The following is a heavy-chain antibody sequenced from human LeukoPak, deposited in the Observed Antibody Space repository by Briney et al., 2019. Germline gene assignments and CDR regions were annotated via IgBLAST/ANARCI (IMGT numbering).Heavy chain of an antibody. CDR1: GYSFTSFW. V-gene: IGHV5-51*01. CDR3: ARHPTVDTAMVFDY. J-gene: IGHJ4*02. Sequence: GESLKISCKGSGYSFTSFWIGWVRQMPGKGLEWMGIIYPGDSDNRYSPSFQGQVTISADKSISTAYLQWSSLKASDTAMYYCARHPTVDTAMVFDYWGQGTLVTVSS. CDR2: IYPGDSDN. D-gene: IGHD5-18*01.